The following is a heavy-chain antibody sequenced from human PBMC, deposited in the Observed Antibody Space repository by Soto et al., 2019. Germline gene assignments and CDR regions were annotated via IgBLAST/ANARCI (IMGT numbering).Heavy chain of an antibody. V-gene: IGHV1-3*01. Sequence: ASVKVSCKASGYTFTSYAMHLVRQAPGQKLEWMGWINAGNGNTKYSQKFQGRVTITRDTSASTAYMELSSLRSEDTAVYYCAREMVVAATRYYYYGMDVWGQGTTVTVSS. J-gene: IGHJ6*02. CDR1: GYTFTSYA. CDR3: AREMVVAATRYYYYGMDV. CDR2: INAGNGNT. D-gene: IGHD2-15*01.